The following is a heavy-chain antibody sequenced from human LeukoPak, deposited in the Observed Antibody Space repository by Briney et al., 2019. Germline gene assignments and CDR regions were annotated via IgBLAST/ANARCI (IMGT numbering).Heavy chain of an antibody. Sequence: PGGSLRLSCAASGFTFSSYGMHWVRQAPGKGLEWVAVISYDGSNKYYADSVKGRFTISRDNSKNTLYLQMNSLRAEDTAVYYCARGQRVPWELLGEAFDYWGQGTLVTVSS. J-gene: IGHJ4*02. V-gene: IGHV3-30*03. D-gene: IGHD1-26*01. CDR1: GFTFSSYG. CDR2: ISYDGSNK. CDR3: ARGQRVPWELLGEAFDY.